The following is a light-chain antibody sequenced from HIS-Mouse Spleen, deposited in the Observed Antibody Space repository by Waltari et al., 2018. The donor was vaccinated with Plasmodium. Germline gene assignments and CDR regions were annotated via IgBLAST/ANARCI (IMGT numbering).Light chain of an antibody. J-gene: IGLJ2*01. V-gene: IGLV3-1*01. CDR1: KLGDKY. CDR3: QAWDSSTVV. CDR2: QDS. Sequence: SYELTQPPSVSVSPGQTASITCSGDKLGDKYACWYQQKPGQSPVPVIYQDSKRPSGIPELFSCSNSGNTATLTISGTQAMDEADYCCQAWDSSTVVFGGGTKLTVL.